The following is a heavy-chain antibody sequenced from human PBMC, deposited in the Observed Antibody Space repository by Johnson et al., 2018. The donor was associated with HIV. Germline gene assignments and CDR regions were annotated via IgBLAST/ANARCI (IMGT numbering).Heavy chain of an antibody. CDR2: IKQDGREQ. J-gene: IGHJ3*02. Sequence: VQLLESGGGLVQPGGSLRLSCAASGFTFSNYWMSWVRQAPGKGLEWVANIKQDGREQYYVDSVKGRFTISSDNAKNSLYLQMNSLRAEDTAVYYCARYEGNYVAFDIWCQGTMVTVSS. D-gene: IGHD1-7*01. V-gene: IGHV3-7*05. CDR1: GFTFSNYW. CDR3: ARYEGNYVAFDI.